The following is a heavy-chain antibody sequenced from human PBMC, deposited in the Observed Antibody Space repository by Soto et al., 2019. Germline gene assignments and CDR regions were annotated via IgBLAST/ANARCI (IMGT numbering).Heavy chain of an antibody. D-gene: IGHD5-18*01. V-gene: IGHV4-30-2*03. J-gene: IGHJ4*02. CDR2: IYHSGST. CDR1: GGSISSGGYS. CDR3: ARGLRRGVGKDYFDY. Sequence: SATLSITCAVSGGSISSGGYSWSWIRQPPGKGLEWIGSIYHSGSTYYNPSLKSRVTISVDTSKNQFSLKLSSVTAADTAVYYCARGLRRGVGKDYFDYWGQGTLVTVSS.